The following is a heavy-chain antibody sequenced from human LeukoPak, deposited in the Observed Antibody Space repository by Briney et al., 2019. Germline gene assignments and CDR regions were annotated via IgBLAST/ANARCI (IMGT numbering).Heavy chain of an antibody. Sequence: GGSLRLSCAASGFTVSSNYMSWVRQAPGKGLEWVANIKQDGSEKFYVDSVKGRFTISRDNSKNSLYLQMNNLRVEDTAVYYCASFLRQQLKPPETYGMDVWGQGTTVTVSS. CDR1: GFTVSSNY. CDR2: IKQDGSEK. J-gene: IGHJ6*02. CDR3: ASFLRQQLKPPETYGMDV. V-gene: IGHV3-7*01. D-gene: IGHD1-14*01.